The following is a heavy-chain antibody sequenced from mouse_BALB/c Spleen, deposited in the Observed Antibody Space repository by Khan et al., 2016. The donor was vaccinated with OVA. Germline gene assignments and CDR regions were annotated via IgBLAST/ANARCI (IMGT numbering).Heavy chain of an antibody. J-gene: IGHJ4*01. V-gene: IGHV1S41*01. D-gene: IGHD1-1*01. Sequence: DLVKPGASVKLSCKASGYTFTSYWINWIKQRPGQGLEWIGRISPGSGTPYYNEMFKGKATLTVDISSNTAYIQLSSLSSEDSAVYFCARENYYGSSHYAMDYWGQGTPVTVSS. CDR2: ISPGSGTP. CDR1: GYTFTSYW. CDR3: ARENYYGSSHYAMDY.